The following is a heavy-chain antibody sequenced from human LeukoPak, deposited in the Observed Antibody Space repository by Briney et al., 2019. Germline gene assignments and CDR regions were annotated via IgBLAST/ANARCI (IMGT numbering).Heavy chain of an antibody. Sequence: SETLSLTCSVCGDSIGSYYWTWIRQSPGKGLEWIGYIFYSGSTNYSPSLKSRVTISVDTSNNQFSLQLRSVTAADTAIYYCARGRARDGSYPWLDSWGQGTLVTVSS. CDR1: GDSIGSYY. CDR3: ARGRARDGSYPWLDS. J-gene: IGHJ5*01. V-gene: IGHV4-59*01. D-gene: IGHD3-16*02. CDR2: IFYSGST.